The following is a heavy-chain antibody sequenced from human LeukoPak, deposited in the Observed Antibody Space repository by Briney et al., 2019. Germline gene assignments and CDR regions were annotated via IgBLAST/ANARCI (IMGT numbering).Heavy chain of an antibody. J-gene: IGHJ6*04. Sequence: PGSSVKVSCKASGGTFSSYAISWVRQAPGQGLEWMGGIIPSFGTANYAQKFQGRVTITTDESTSTAYMELSSLRSEDTAVYYCASNSLGGTPTDSDVWGKGTTVTVSS. CDR2: IIPSFGTA. V-gene: IGHV1-69*05. CDR3: ASNSLGGTPTDSDV. D-gene: IGHD1-14*01. CDR1: GGTFSSYA.